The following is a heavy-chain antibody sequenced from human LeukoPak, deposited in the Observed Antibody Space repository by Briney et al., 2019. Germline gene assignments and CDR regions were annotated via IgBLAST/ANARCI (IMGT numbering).Heavy chain of an antibody. CDR2: ISNSGST. V-gene: IGHV4-61*01. CDR3: ARSYYDFWSGSYYYYMDV. D-gene: IGHD3-3*01. Sequence: PSETLSLTCTVSGGSVSSGSHYWSWIRQPPGKGLECIGYISNSGSTNYNPSLKSRVTISVDTSKNQLSLNLNSVTAADTAVYYCARSYYDFWSGSYYYYMDVWGKGATVTVSS. J-gene: IGHJ6*03. CDR1: GGSVSSGSHY.